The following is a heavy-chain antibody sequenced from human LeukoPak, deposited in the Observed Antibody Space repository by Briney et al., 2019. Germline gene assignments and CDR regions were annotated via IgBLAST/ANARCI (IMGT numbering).Heavy chain of an antibody. D-gene: IGHD5-12*01. CDR3: ASTGLEARYSYFDN. J-gene: IGHJ4*02. V-gene: IGHV3-7*05. Sequence: GGSLRLSCAASGFTLSRYWMTWVRQTPGKGLEWVANIKQDGSEKYYVDSVKGRLTISRDNAKNSLYLQMNSLRAEDTAVYYCASTGLEARYSYFDNWGQGTLATVSS. CDR1: GFTLSRYW. CDR2: IKQDGSEK.